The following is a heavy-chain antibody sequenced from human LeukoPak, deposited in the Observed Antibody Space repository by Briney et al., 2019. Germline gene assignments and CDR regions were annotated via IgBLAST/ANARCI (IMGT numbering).Heavy chain of an antibody. CDR3: ATGYSSSSGGLYFDY. V-gene: IGHV1-24*01. CDR2: FDPEDGET. CDR1: GYTLTELS. J-gene: IGHJ4*02. D-gene: IGHD6-6*01. Sequence: ASVEVSCKVSGYTLTELSMHWVRQAPGKGLEWMGGFDPEDGETIYAQKFQGRVTMTEDTSTDTAYMELSSLRSEDTAVYYCATGYSSSSGGLYFDYWGQGTLVTVSS.